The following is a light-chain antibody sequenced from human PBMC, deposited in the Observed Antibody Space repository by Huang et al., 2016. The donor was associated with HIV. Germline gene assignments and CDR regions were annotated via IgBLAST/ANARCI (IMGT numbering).Light chain of an antibody. V-gene: IGKV3-11*01. Sequence: EILLTQSPATLSLSPGERATLSCRASQSVRNFLAWYQQRPGHPPRRLIYDASTRATGIPDRFSGSGSETDFTLTISSLEPEDFAVYYCQQRYNWPPFTFGPGTKVDLK. J-gene: IGKJ3*01. CDR1: QSVRNF. CDR2: DAS. CDR3: QQRYNWPPFT.